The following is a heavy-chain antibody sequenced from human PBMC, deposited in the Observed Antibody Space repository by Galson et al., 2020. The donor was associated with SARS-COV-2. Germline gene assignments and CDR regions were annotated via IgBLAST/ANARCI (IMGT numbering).Heavy chain of an antibody. J-gene: IGHJ4*02. Sequence: SETLSLTCSVSGDSISSPRFSWGWIRQPPGKGLEWIGTFYYTGRTHSTPSLKSRVTISLDTSKNQFSLRLSSVTAADTAVYYCASSTTVTPAVDWGQGTLVTVSA. CDR2: FYYTGRT. CDR3: ASSTTVTPAVD. V-gene: IGHV4-39*07. CDR1: GDSISSPRFS. D-gene: IGHD4-17*01.